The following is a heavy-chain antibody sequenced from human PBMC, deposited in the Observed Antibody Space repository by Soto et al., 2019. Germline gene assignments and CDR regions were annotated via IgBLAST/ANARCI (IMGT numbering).Heavy chain of an antibody. CDR3: ARPLGSYGPGFDY. CDR2: IYYTGNT. V-gene: IGHV4-31*03. CDR1: GGSVSGGSYY. Sequence: SETLSLTCTVSGGSVSGGSYYWSWIRQHPGRGLEWIGYIYYTGNTYYNPSLKSRLAISVDTSKNQFSLKLSSVTAADTAVYYCARPLGSYGPGFDYWGQGTLVTVSS. J-gene: IGHJ4*02. D-gene: IGHD1-26*01.